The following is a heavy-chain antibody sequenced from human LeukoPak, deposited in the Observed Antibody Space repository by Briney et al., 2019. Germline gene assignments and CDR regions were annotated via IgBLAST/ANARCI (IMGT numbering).Heavy chain of an antibody. CDR1: GYTFTGYY. CDR3: ARDRLYGDPFDY. CDR2: ISPNSGGT. D-gene: IGHD4-17*01. V-gene: IGHV1-2*02. Sequence: ASVYVSCNASGYTFTGYYMHLVRHAPGQGLEWMGWISPNSGGTNYAQKFQGRVTMTRDTSNTTAYMELSRLRSDDTAVYYCARDRLYGDPFDYWGQGTLVTVSS. J-gene: IGHJ4*02.